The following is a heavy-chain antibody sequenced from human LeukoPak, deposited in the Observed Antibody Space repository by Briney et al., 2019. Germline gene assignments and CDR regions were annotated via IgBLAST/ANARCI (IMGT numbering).Heavy chain of an antibody. CDR2: IYTSGST. Sequence: PSETLSLTCTVSGGSISSYYWSWIRQPAGKGLEWIGRIYTSGSTNYNPSLKSRVTMSVDTSKNQFSLKLSSVTAEDTAVYYCAKWKITMIVVVIIPTYLDYWGQGTLVTVSS. CDR3: AKWKITMIVVVIIPTYLDY. J-gene: IGHJ4*02. V-gene: IGHV4-4*07. D-gene: IGHD3-22*01. CDR1: GGSISSYY.